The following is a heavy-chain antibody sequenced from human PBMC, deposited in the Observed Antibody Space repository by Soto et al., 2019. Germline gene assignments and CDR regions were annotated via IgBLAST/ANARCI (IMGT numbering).Heavy chain of an antibody. Sequence: EASVKVSCKASGYTFTSYGISWVRQAPGQGLEWMGWISAYNGNTNYAQKLQGRVTMTTDTSTSTAYMELRSLRSDDTAVYYCARDLTLWDDYGDEGLQGWFDPWGQGTLVTVSS. CDR3: ARDLTLWDDYGDEGLQGWFDP. CDR1: GYTFTSYG. D-gene: IGHD4-17*01. V-gene: IGHV1-18*01. J-gene: IGHJ5*02. CDR2: ISAYNGNT.